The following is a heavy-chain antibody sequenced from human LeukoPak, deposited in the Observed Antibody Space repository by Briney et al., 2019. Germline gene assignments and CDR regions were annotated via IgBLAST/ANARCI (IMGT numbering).Heavy chain of an antibody. CDR2: ISHIGST. D-gene: IGHD2-8*01. Sequence: SETLSLTCTVSGASITGHYLTWIRQPPGNGLEGIGYISHIGSTNYNPSLKSLVTISVDTSKNQFSLKLTSVTAADTALYYCARDRISVNALDMWGQGTMVTVSS. CDR1: GASITGHY. J-gene: IGHJ3*02. CDR3: ARDRISVNALDM. V-gene: IGHV4-59*11.